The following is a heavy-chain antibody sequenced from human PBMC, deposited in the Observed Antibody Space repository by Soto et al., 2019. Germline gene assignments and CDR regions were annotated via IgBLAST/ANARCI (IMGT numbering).Heavy chain of an antibody. CDR2: IWNDGSKK. CDR3: ARENHDTNGYPHFDY. J-gene: IGHJ4*02. Sequence: GGSLRLSCAVSGFTFSSYGMHWFRQAPGKGLEWAAVIWNDGSKKYYADSVKGRFTISRDNSKNTLYLQMNSLRAEDTAVYYCARENHDTNGYPHFDYWGQGTLVTVSS. V-gene: IGHV3-33*01. CDR1: GFTFSSYG. D-gene: IGHD3-22*01.